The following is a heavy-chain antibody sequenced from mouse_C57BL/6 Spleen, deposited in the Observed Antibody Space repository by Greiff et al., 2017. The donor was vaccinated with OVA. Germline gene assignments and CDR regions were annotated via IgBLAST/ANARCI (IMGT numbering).Heavy chain of an antibody. CDR2: INPNNGGT. J-gene: IGHJ2*01. Sequence: EVKLQQSGPELVKPGASVKIPCKASGYTFTDYNMDWVKQSHGKSLEWIGDINPNNGGTIYNQKFKGKATLTVDKSSSTAYMELRSLTSEDTAVYYCARRDYDYHQNYFDYWGQGTTLTVSS. V-gene: IGHV1-18*01. D-gene: IGHD2-4*01. CDR1: GYTFTDYN. CDR3: ARRDYDYHQNYFDY.